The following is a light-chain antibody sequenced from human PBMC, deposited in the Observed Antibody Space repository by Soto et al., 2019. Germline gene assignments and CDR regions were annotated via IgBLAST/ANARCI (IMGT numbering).Light chain of an antibody. V-gene: IGKV1-39*01. J-gene: IGKJ1*01. CDR1: RSMAGY. CDR3: QQTYGTPRT. Sequence: DIQVTQSPSSLSASVGDRVNITCRASRSMAGYLNWYHQKPRKAPKHLVYAASSLHGGVPSRFSGSGSGTDFTLTISSLLPEDFGTYYCQQTYGTPRTFGQGTKVDVK. CDR2: AAS.